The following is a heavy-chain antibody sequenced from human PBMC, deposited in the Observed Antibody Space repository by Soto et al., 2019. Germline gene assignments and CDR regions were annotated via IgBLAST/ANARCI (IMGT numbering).Heavy chain of an antibody. D-gene: IGHD3-22*01. Sequence: SETLSLTCAVYGGSFSGYYWSWIRQPPGKGLEWIGEINHSGSTNYNPSLKSRVTISVDTSKNQFSLKLSSVTAADTAVYYCARGGYYDSSGGNWFDPWGQGTLVTVS. CDR2: INHSGST. J-gene: IGHJ5*02. CDR3: ARGGYYDSSGGNWFDP. V-gene: IGHV4-34*01. CDR1: GGSFSGYY.